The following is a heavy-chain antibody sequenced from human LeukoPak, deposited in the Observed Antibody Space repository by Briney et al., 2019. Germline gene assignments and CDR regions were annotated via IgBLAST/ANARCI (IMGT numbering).Heavy chain of an antibody. Sequence: SETLSLTCTVSGYSISSGHYWGWIRQPPGKGLEWIGSMYHSGSTYYDPPLKSRVTISEDTSKDQFSLKLRSVTAADTAVYCARGPRFGELLWHWFDPWGQGTLVTVSS. D-gene: IGHD3-10*01. V-gene: IGHV4-38-2*02. CDR2: MYHSGST. J-gene: IGHJ5*02. CDR1: GYSISSGHY. CDR3: ARGPRFGELLWHWFDP.